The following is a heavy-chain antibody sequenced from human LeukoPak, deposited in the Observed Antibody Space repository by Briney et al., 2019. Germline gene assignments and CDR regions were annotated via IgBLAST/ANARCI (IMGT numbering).Heavy chain of an antibody. CDR1: GGTFSSYA. D-gene: IGHD2-21*02. CDR2: IIPIFGTA. CDR3: ARAYCGGDCYSPYYYGMDV. Sequence: EASVKVSCKASGGTFSSYAISWVRQAPGQGLEWMGGIIPIFGTANYAQKFQGRVTITADEPTSTAYMELSSLRSEDTAAYYCARAYCGGDCYSPYYYGMDVWGKGTTVTVSS. V-gene: IGHV1-69*13. J-gene: IGHJ6*04.